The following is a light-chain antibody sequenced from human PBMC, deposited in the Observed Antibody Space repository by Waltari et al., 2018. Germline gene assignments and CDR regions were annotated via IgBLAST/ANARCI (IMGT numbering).Light chain of an antibody. Sequence: QATLTQPRSVSGSPGQSVTISCTGTSSDIGAYNYVSWYQQHPGTAPKLIIYEVSKRPSGVSDRFSGSKSGNTASLTISGLQTEDEADYYCCSYAGSYTFVFGAGTRLTVL. J-gene: IGLJ1*01. V-gene: IGLV2-11*01. CDR2: EVS. CDR1: SSDIGAYNY. CDR3: CSYAGSYTFV.